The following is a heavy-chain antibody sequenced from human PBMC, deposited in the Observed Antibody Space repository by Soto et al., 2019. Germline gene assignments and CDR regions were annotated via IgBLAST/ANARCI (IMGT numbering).Heavy chain of an antibody. D-gene: IGHD3-16*01. J-gene: IGHJ5*02. Sequence: ASVKVSCKASGYTFTSYGISWVRQAPGQGLEWMGWISAYNGNTNYAQKLQGRVTMTTDTSTSTAYMELRSLRSDDTAVYYCARVERYMTTFLVDPWGQGTLVTVSS. V-gene: IGHV1-18*01. CDR3: ARVERYMTTFLVDP. CDR1: GYTFTSYG. CDR2: ISAYNGNT.